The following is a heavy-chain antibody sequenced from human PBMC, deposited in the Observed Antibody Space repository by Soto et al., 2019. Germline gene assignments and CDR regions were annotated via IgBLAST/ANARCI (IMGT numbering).Heavy chain of an antibody. CDR2: ISAYNGNT. Sequence: QVQLVQSGAKVKKPGASVKVSCQASGYSLTTYGISWVRQAPGQGLEWMGWISAYNGNTKIAQKFQGRVTMTTDTTRSTANMEWRSLRSDDTAVYYCARDPANYGVYAENYYYDVDVWCKWTMVTVSS. J-gene: IGHJ6*03. CDR1: GYSLTTYG. V-gene: IGHV1-18*01. CDR3: ARDPANYGVYAENYYYDVDV. D-gene: IGHD3-10*01.